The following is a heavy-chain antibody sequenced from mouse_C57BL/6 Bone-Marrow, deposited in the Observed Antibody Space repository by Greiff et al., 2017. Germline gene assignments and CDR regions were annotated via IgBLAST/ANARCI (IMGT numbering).Heavy chain of an antibody. J-gene: IGHJ4*01. Sequence: EVKLVESGGGLVQPGGSLKLSCAASGFTFSDYGMAWVRQAPRKGPEWVAFISNLAYSIYYADTVTGRFTISRENAKNTLYLEMSSLRSEDTAMYYCARHSAMDYWGQGTSVTVSS. CDR1: GFTFSDYG. V-gene: IGHV5-15*01. CDR2: ISNLAYSI. CDR3: ARHSAMDY.